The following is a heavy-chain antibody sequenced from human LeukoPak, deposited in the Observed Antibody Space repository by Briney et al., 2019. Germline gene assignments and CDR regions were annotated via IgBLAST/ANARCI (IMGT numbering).Heavy chain of an antibody. CDR3: ASGMTTFHY. CDR2: IKQDGSEK. V-gene: IGHV3-7*03. J-gene: IGHJ4*02. D-gene: IGHD1-1*01. Sequence: GSLRLSCAASGFTFSSYWTSWVRQAPGKGLEWVANIKQDGSEKYYVDSVKGRFTISRDNAKNSLYLQMNSLRAEDTAVYYCASGMTTFHYWGQGTLVTVSS. CDR1: GFTFSSYW.